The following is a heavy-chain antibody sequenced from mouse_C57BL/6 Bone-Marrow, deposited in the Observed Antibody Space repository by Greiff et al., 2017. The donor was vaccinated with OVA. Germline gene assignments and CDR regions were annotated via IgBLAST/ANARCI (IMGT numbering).Heavy chain of an antibody. Sequence: EVQLQQSGGGLVQPGGSLKLSCAASGFTFSDYYMYWVRQTPEKRLEWVAYISNGGGSTYYPDTVKGRFTISRDNAKNTLYLQMSRLKSEDTAMYYCARLLYYAMDYWGQGTSVTVSA. J-gene: IGHJ4*01. V-gene: IGHV5-12*01. CDR2: ISNGGGST. CDR3: ARLLYYAMDY. CDR1: GFTFSDYY.